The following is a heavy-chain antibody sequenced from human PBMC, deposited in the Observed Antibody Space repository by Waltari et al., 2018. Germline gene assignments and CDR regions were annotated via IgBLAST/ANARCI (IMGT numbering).Heavy chain of an antibody. D-gene: IGHD1-1*01. CDR2: RIPIFGTP. V-gene: IGHV1-69*12. J-gene: IGHJ5*02. CDR1: GGSFGRYA. Sequence: QVHLVQSGAEVKKPGSSVKVSCKASGGSFGRYAISWVRLAPGQGLEWMGGRIPIFGTPKYAQNFQDRVTITADESTSTVYLELSSLKSEDTALYYCARRQLGGPLDPWGQGTLVTVSS. CDR3: ARRQLGGPLDP.